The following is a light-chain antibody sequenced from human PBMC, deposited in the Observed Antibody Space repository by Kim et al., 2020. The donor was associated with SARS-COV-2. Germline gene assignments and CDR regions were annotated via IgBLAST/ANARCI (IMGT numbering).Light chain of an antibody. CDR1: QNVGSNY. Sequence: SPGERAPLSWRASQNVGSNYVAWYQQKPGQAPRLLIYGVSSRATGIPDRFSGSGSGTDFTLTISRLEPEDFAVYYCQQYGNSPRTFGQGTKVDIK. CDR2: GVS. J-gene: IGKJ1*01. CDR3: QQYGNSPRT. V-gene: IGKV3-20*01.